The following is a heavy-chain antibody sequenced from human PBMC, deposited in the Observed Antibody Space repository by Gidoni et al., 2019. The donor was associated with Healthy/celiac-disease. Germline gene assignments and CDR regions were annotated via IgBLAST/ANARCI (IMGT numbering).Heavy chain of an antibody. Sequence: EVQLLESGGGLVQPGGSLRLSCAASGFTFSSYAMSWVRQAPGKGLEWVSAISGSGGSTYYADSVKGRFTISRDNSKNTLYLQMNSLRAEDTAVYYCAKDRRDCTNGVCSYAFDIWGQGTMVTVSS. D-gene: IGHD2-8*01. J-gene: IGHJ3*02. CDR2: ISGSGGST. CDR3: AKDRRDCTNGVCSYAFDI. CDR1: GFTFSSYA. V-gene: IGHV3-23*01.